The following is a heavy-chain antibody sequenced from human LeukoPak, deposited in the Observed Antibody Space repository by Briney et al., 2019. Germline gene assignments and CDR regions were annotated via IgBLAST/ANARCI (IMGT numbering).Heavy chain of an antibody. D-gene: IGHD3-16*01. CDR2: ISDNGNT. J-gene: IGHJ4*02. Sequence: SETLSLTCTVSGGSINNYYWSWIRQPPGKGLEWIGYISDNGNTNYSPSLKSRVTISVDTSKSQFSLNLTSVTAVDTAVYYCARLGGFTCKDWGQGTLVTVSS. CDR1: GGSINNYY. CDR3: ARLGGFTCKD. V-gene: IGHV4-59*01.